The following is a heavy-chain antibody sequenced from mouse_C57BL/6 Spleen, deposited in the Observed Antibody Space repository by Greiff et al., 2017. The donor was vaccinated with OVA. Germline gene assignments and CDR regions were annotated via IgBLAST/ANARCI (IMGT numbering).Heavy chain of an antibody. Sequence: EVQLQQSGPELVKPGASVKISCKASGYTFTDYYMNWVKQSHGKSLEWIGDINPNNGGTSYNQKFKGKATLTVDKSSSTAYMELRSLTSEDSAVYYCARRDYGLDYWGQGTTLTVSS. D-gene: IGHD1-1*01. CDR1: GYTFTDYY. CDR2: INPNNGGT. CDR3: ARRDYGLDY. J-gene: IGHJ2*01. V-gene: IGHV1-26*01.